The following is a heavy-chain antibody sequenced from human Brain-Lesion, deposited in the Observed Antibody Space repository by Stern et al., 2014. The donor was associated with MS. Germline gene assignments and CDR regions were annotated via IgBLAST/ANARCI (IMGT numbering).Heavy chain of an antibody. J-gene: IGHJ4*02. Sequence: VQLVESGSELKKPGASVKVSCKASGYLFTDYAMNWVRQAPGQGLEWMGWINPNTGNPTYAQGFTGRFVFSLDTSVTTAYLQISSLKAEDTAMYYCARGSPGVDYWGQGTLVTVSS. D-gene: IGHD1-26*01. CDR2: INPNTGNP. CDR1: GYLFTDYA. CDR3: ARGSPGVDY. V-gene: IGHV7-4-1*02.